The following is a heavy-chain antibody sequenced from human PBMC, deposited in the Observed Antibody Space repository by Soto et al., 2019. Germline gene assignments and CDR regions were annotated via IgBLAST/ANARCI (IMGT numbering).Heavy chain of an antibody. V-gene: IGHV3-30*04. CDR2: ISYNGRNK. CDR3: ARQAKIGDRSQFYFDS. CDR1: GFTFSFYA. D-gene: IGHD3-16*01. Sequence: RLVESGGDLVQPGGSLRLSCAASGFTFSFYAMHWVRQAPGKGLEWVAVISYNGRNKHYVDSVKGRFTISRDNSQDTLYLQMDSLRPDDTAVYYCARQAKIGDRSQFYFDSWGQGTLVTVSS. J-gene: IGHJ4*02.